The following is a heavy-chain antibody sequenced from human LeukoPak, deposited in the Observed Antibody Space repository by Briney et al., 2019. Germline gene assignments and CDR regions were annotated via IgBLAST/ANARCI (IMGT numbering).Heavy chain of an antibody. D-gene: IGHD6-6*01. Sequence: SETLSLTCTVSGGSISSGDYYWSWIRQPPGKGLEWIGYIYYSGSTYYNPSLKSRVTISVDPSKNQFSLKLSSVTAADTAVYYCAREGRRSSSSGFRWFDPWGQGTLVTVSS. V-gene: IGHV4-30-4*08. CDR2: IYYSGST. CDR1: GGSISSGDYY. J-gene: IGHJ5*02. CDR3: AREGRRSSSSGFRWFDP.